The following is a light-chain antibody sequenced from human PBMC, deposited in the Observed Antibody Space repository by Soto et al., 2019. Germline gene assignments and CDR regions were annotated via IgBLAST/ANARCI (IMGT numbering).Light chain of an antibody. Sequence: SVLTQPPSVSGAPGPGVTLFCPGSTSNIGAGYDVHWYQQLPGAAPKLLIYGSRHRPSGVPDRFSGSKSGTSASLAITGLQADDEADYYCQSFDTGLSGSRLFGGGTQLTVL. CDR1: TSNIGAGYD. CDR2: GSR. V-gene: IGLV1-40*01. J-gene: IGLJ2*01. CDR3: QSFDTGLSGSRL.